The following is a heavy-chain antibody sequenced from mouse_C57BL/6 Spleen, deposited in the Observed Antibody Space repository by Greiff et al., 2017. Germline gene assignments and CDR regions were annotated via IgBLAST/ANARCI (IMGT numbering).Heavy chain of an antibody. CDR1: GYTFTSYW. CDR3: ARTLYSNYDAMDY. V-gene: IGHV1-55*01. D-gene: IGHD2-5*01. Sequence: QVQLQQPGAELVKPGASVKMSCKASGYTFTSYWITWVKQRPGQGLEWVGDLYPGSGSTNYNEKFKSKATLTVDTSSSTAYMQLSSLTSEDSAVYYCARTLYSNYDAMDYWGQGTSVTVSS. J-gene: IGHJ4*01. CDR2: LYPGSGST.